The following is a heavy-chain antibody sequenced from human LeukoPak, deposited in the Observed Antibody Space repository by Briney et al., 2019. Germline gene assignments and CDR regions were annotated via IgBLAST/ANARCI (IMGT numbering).Heavy chain of an antibody. D-gene: IGHD6-25*01. CDR2: ISSRGTTQ. V-gene: IGHV3-48*03. J-gene: IGHJ4*02. CDR1: GLSFSSYE. Sequence: GGSLRLSCAASGLSFSSYEMNWVRQAPGKGLEWVSYISSRGTTQYYADSVKGRFTISRDNAKNSLFLQMNSLRAEDTAVYYCARVSGYSIGGWYAFDYWGQGTLVTVSS. CDR3: ARVSGYSIGGWYAFDY.